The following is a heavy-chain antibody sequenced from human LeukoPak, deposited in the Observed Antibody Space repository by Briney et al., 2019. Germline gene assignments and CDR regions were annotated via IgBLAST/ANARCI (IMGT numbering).Heavy chain of an antibody. CDR1: GYSFTNYW. CDR2: IYPGDSDT. J-gene: IGHJ4*02. V-gene: IGHV5-51*01. CDR3: ARRVGPIAAAGVYYFDY. Sequence: GEALEISCKVCGYSFTNYWIGWVRQMRGKGLEWMGIIYPGDSDTRYSPSFQGQVTISADKSISTAYLQWSSLKASDTAMYYCARRVGPIAAAGVYYFDYWGQGTLVTVSS. D-gene: IGHD6-13*01.